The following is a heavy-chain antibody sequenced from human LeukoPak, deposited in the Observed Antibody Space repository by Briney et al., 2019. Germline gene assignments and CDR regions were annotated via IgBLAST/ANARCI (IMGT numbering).Heavy chain of an antibody. J-gene: IGHJ4*02. V-gene: IGHV1-2*02. CDR1: GYTCTGYY. D-gene: IGHD3-10*01. CDR2: INPKNGGT. Sequence: ASVKVSCKASGYTCTGYYMHWVRQAPGQGLEWMGLINPKNGGTSYAQKFQGRVTMTRDTSITTAYMELSSLRSDDMAVYYCARDSRVTNGDYWGQGTLVTVSS. CDR3: ARDSRVTNGDY.